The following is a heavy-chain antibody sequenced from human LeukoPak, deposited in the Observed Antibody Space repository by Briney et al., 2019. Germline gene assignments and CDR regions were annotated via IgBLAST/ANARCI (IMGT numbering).Heavy chain of an antibody. V-gene: IGHV3-74*03. Sequence: PGGSLRLFCAASGFTFSSYWMHWVRQAPGKGLVLVSRINSDGSSITYADSVKGRFNISRDNAKNTLYLQMNSLRAEDTAVYYCAKDRSWGYGDYGYFDYWGQGALVTVS. CDR3: AKDRSWGYGDYGYFDY. D-gene: IGHD4-17*01. J-gene: IGHJ4*02. CDR1: GFTFSSYW. CDR2: INSDGSSI.